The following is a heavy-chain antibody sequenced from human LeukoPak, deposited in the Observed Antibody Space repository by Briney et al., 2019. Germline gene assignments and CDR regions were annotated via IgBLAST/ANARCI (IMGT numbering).Heavy chain of an antibody. J-gene: IGHJ2*01. CDR1: GFPFSSYG. CDR2: ISSSGNTI. Sequence: PGRSLRLSCAASGFPFSSYGMHWVRQAPGKGLKWVSYISSSGNTIYYADSVKGRFTISRDNTKNSLYLQMNSLRGEDTAVYYCARSMGWHFDLWGRGSLVTVSS. CDR3: ARSMGWHFDL. V-gene: IGHV3-48*04.